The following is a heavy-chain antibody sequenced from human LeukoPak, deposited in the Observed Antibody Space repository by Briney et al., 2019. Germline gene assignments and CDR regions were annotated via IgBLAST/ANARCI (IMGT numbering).Heavy chain of an antibody. Sequence: PGGSLRLSCTASGFTFGDYVMNWVRQAPGKGLEWVGFIRAKAHGGTTEYAASVKGRFTISRDDSKSIAHLQMSSLKTEGTAVYYCTRNTVGDYGDYRWFDPWGQGTLVTVSS. CDR2: IRAKAHGGTT. CDR3: TRNTVGDYGDYRWFDP. D-gene: IGHD4-17*01. J-gene: IGHJ5*02. CDR1: GFTFGDYV. V-gene: IGHV3-49*04.